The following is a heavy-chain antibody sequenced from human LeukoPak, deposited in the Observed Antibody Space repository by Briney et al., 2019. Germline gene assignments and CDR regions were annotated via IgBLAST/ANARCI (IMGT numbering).Heavy chain of an antibody. CDR1: GFTFDDYA. J-gene: IGHJ3*02. D-gene: IGHD5/OR15-5a*01. V-gene: IGHV3-9*01. CDR2: ISWNSGSI. Sequence: GGSLRLSCAASGFTFDDYAMHWVRQAPGKGLEGVSGISWNSGSIGYADSVKGRFTISRDDAKNSLYLQMNSLRAEDTALYYCAKEGYRVYAFDIWGQGTMVTVSS. CDR3: AKEGYRVYAFDI.